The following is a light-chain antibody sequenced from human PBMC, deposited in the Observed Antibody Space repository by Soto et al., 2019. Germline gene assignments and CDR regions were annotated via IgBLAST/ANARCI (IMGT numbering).Light chain of an antibody. CDR2: DTS. CDR1: QSVSRY. J-gene: IGKJ4*01. CDR3: QQRFSWPPT. V-gene: IGKV3-11*01. Sequence: EIVLTQSPATLSLSPGERATLSCRASQSVSRYLAWYQQKPGQAPRLLIHDTSTRATGVPDTFSGSGSGTEFTLTISSLEPEDSAMYYCQQRFSWPPTFGGGTHVEIK.